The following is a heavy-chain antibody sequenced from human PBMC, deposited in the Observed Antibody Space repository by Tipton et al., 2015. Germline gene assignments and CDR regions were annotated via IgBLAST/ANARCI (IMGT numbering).Heavy chain of an antibody. J-gene: IGHJ5*02. CDR3: ASGCINFSCYYWFDP. CDR2: ISHSGNT. D-gene: IGHD2-21*01. V-gene: IGHV4-38-2*01. Sequence: LRLSCDVSGYSISSGYYWGWIRQPPGKGLEWIGSISHSGNTYYNPSLKSRVTMSRDTTKNQFSLKLTSGTAADTAVYYCASGCINFSCYYWFDPWGPGTLVTVSS. CDR1: GYSISSGYY.